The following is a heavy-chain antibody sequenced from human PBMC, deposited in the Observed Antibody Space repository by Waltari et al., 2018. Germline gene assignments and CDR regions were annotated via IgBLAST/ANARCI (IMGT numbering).Heavy chain of an antibody. CDR2: ISSNGGST. Sequence: EVQLVESGGGLVQPGGSLRLSCAASGFTFSSYAMHWVRQAPGKGLEYVSAISSNGGSTYYANSVKGRFTISRDNSKNTLYLQMGSLRAEDMAVYYCARVGPLNSGGYYYYYYYMDVWGKGTTVTVSS. V-gene: IGHV3-64*01. CDR1: GFTFSSYA. D-gene: IGHD6-25*01. J-gene: IGHJ6*03. CDR3: ARVGPLNSGGYYYYYYYMDV.